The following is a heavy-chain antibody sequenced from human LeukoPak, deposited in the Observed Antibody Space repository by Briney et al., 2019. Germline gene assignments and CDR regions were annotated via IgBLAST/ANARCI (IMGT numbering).Heavy chain of an antibody. Sequence: PVGSLRLSCAASGFTFSSYSMNWVRQAPGKGLEWVSSISSSSRYIYYAASVKGRFTISRDNAKNSLYLQMNSLRAEDTAVYYCARGDDFWSGYYINPAYYYYYYMDVWGKRTTVTLSS. CDR2: ISSSSRYI. CDR1: GFTFSSYS. D-gene: IGHD3-3*01. CDR3: ARGDDFWSGYYINPAYYYYYYMDV. J-gene: IGHJ6*03. V-gene: IGHV3-21*01.